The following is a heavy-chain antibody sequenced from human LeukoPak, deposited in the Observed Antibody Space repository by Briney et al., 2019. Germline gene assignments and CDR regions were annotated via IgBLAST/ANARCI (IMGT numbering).Heavy chain of an antibody. CDR3: ARDSGTTGEVKFDP. CDR2: IYSRVT. J-gene: IGHJ5*02. CDR1: GGSISSYY. Sequence: SETLSLTCTVSGGSISSYYLSWIRQPAGKGLEWIGRIYSRVTTYNPSLKSRVTMSADTSRNHVSLTLNSVTAADTAVYYCARDSGTTGEVKFDPWGQGTLATVSS. D-gene: IGHD3-10*01. V-gene: IGHV4-4*07.